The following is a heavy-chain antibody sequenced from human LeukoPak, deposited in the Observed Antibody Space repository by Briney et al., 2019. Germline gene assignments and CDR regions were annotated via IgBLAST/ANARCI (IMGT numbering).Heavy chain of an antibody. J-gene: IGHJ4*02. D-gene: IGHD3-10*01. V-gene: IGHV3-30*02. Sequence: GGSLRLSCAASGFTFSSYGMHWVRQAPGKGLEWVAFIRYDGSNKYYADSVKGRFTISRDNSKNTLYLQMNSLRAEDTAVYYCASFTMVRGVNFDYWGQGTLVTVSS. CDR2: IRYDGSNK. CDR3: ASFTMVRGVNFDY. CDR1: GFTFSSYG.